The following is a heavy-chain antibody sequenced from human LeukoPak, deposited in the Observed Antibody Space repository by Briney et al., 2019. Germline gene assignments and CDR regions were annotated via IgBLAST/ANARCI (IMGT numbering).Heavy chain of an antibody. CDR1: GYTLTELS. D-gene: IGHD3-3*01. Sequence: GASVKVSCKVSGYTLTELSVHWVRQAPGKGLEWMGGFDPEDGVTIYAQKFQGRVTMTEDTSTDTAYMGLSSLRSDDTAVYYCARDLGGPGWSGYYSYYYYYMDVWGKGTTVTVSS. CDR3: ARDLGGPGWSGYYSYYYYYMDV. CDR2: FDPEDGVT. V-gene: IGHV1-24*01. J-gene: IGHJ6*03.